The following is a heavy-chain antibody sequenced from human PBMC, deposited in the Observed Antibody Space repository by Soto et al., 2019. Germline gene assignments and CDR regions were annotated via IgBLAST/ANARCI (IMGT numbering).Heavy chain of an antibody. D-gene: IGHD2-15*01. Sequence: QVQLVESGGGVVQPGRSLRLSCAASGFTFSSYGMHWVRQAPGKGLEWVAVLSYDGSNKYYADSVKGRFTISRDNSKNTLYLQMNSLRAEDTAVYYCAKGGRRVYCSGGSCSPFFDYWGQGTLVTVSS. CDR3: AKGGRRVYCSGGSCSPFFDY. J-gene: IGHJ4*02. CDR2: LSYDGSNK. V-gene: IGHV3-30*18. CDR1: GFTFSSYG.